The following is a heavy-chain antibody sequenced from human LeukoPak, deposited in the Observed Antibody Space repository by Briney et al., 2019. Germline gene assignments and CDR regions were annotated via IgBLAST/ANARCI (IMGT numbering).Heavy chain of an antibody. D-gene: IGHD2-15*01. J-gene: IGHJ4*02. CDR2: IKQDGSEE. Sequence: PGGSLRLSCAASGLTFTSFWMAWVRQVPGKGLEWVANIKQDGSEEYYVDSVKGRFTISRDNAKNSLYLQMNSLRAEDTAVYYCARDAGFCSAGSCFDYWGQGTLVTVSS. V-gene: IGHV3-7*01. CDR1: GLTFTSFW. CDR3: ARDAGFCSAGSCFDY.